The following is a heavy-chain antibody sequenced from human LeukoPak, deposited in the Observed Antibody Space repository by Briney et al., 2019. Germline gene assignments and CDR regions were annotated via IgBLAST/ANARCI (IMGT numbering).Heavy chain of an antibody. CDR3: ARAMDSSSSRYQAFEY. J-gene: IGHJ4*02. CDR1: GFSFSNYW. D-gene: IGHD2-2*01. Sequence: GGSLRLSCATSGFSFSNYWMSWVRQAPGKGLEWVASIKQDESERYYVDSVKGRFTISRDSAKDSLYLQMNNLRVEDTAVYYCARAMDSSSSRYQAFEYWGQGTPVTVSS. CDR2: IKQDESER. V-gene: IGHV3-7*01.